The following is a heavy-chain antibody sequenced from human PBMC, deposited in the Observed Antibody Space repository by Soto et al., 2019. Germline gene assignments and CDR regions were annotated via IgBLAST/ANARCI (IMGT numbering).Heavy chain of an antibody. CDR2: TSTSGAYT. Sequence: PGGSLRLSCAASGFTFSSYAMSWVRQAPGKGLEWVSATSTSGAYTYYADSVKGRFTISRDNSKNTLYLQLNSPRAEDTAVYYCAKDPYASPGATGPYGMDVWGQGTTVTVSS. CDR1: GFTFSSYA. CDR3: AKDPYASPGATGPYGMDV. D-gene: IGHD2-2*01. J-gene: IGHJ6*02. V-gene: IGHV3-23*01.